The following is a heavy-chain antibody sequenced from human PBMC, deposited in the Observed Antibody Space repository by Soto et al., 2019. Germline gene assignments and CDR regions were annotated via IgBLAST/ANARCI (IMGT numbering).Heavy chain of an antibody. CDR2: IYHAGYT. Sequence: TLSLTCAVSGVSISSNNRWSWVRQPPGKGLEWIAEIYHAGYTHYNPSLKSRVSISMDNSRNQFSLRFTSVTAADTAVYYCAGQSGFSQNYWGQGALVTVSS. CDR3: AGQSGFSQNY. V-gene: IGHV4-4*02. J-gene: IGHJ4*02. D-gene: IGHD5-18*01. CDR1: GVSISSNNR.